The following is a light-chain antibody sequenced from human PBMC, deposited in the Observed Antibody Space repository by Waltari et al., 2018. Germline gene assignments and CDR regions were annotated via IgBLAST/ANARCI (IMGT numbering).Light chain of an antibody. CDR1: SSNIGSDT. V-gene: IGLV1-44*01. CDR2: TDN. J-gene: IGLJ3*02. Sequence: QSVLTQPPSASGTPGQRVTISCSGSSSNIGSDTVNWFQHLPGTAPKLLIYTDNQRPSGVPDRSPGSKSGTSASLAISGLQSEDEADYDCATWDDTLHGCWVFGGGTKLTVL. CDR3: ATWDDTLHGCWV.